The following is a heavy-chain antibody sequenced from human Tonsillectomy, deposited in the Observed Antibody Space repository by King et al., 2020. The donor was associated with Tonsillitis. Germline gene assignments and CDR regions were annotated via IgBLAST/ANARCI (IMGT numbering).Heavy chain of an antibody. V-gene: IGHV4-39*01. D-gene: IGHD6-19*01. Sequence: QLQESGPGLVKPSETLSLTCTVSGGSISSSSYYWGWIRQPPGKGLEWIGSIYYSGSTYYNPSLKSRVTISVDTSKNQFSLKLSSVTAADTAVYYCATRPLSSGWFDYWGQGTLVTVSS. CDR1: GGSISSSSYY. CDR3: ATRPLSSGWFDY. J-gene: IGHJ4*02. CDR2: IYYSGST.